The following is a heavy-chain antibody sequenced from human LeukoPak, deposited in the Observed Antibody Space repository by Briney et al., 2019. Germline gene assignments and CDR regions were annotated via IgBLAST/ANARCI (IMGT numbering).Heavy chain of an antibody. J-gene: IGHJ6*03. CDR1: GFTFSSYA. V-gene: IGHV3-23*01. CDR3: AKDGAYYDFWSGYPYYYYYMDV. CDR2: ISGSGGST. Sequence: GGSLRLSCAASGFTFSSYAMSWVRQAPGKGLEWASAISGSGGSTYCADSVKGRFTISRDNSKNTLYLQMNSLRAEDTAVYYCAKDGAYYDFWSGYPYYYYYMDVWGKGTTVTVSS. D-gene: IGHD3-3*01.